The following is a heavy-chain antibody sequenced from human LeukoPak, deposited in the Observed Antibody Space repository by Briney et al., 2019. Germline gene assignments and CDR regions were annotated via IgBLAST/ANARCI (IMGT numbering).Heavy chain of an antibody. CDR3: ARSGSYYVPTFDY. D-gene: IGHD1-26*01. CDR2: IYYSGST. CDR1: GGSISSHY. Sequence: SETLSLTCTVSGGSISSHYWSWIRQPPGKGLEWIGYIYYSGSTNYSPSLKSRVTISVDTAKNQLSLTLSSVTAADTAVYYCARSGSYYVPTFDYWGQGTLVTVSS. J-gene: IGHJ4*02. V-gene: IGHV4-59*11.